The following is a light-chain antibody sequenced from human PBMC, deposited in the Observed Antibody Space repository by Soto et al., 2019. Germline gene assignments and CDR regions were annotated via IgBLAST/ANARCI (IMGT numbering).Light chain of an antibody. CDR3: QQRGNWPPWT. Sequence: EIVLTQSPGTLSLSPGERATLSCKASQGVGSNYLAWYQQKPGQAPRPLIYGASSRATGIPDRFSGSGSGADFTLTISRLEPEDCAVYYCQQRGNWPPWTFGQGTRVEIK. V-gene: IGKV3D-20*02. J-gene: IGKJ1*01. CDR1: QGVGSNY. CDR2: GAS.